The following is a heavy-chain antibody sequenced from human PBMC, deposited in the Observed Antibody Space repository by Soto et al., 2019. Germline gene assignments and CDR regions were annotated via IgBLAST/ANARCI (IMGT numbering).Heavy chain of an antibody. D-gene: IGHD3-22*01. J-gene: IGHJ4*02. CDR3: AKDGDSISRNKPLDY. V-gene: IGHV3-30-3*01. CDR1: KFPLRSYT. Sequence: SLRLSCAASKFPLRSYTMHWVRQAPGKGPECVAIISFDGTKTHYADSVKGRFTISRDNSRNTLHLQMNSLRAEDTAVYYCAKDGDSISRNKPLDYGGQGXLVTVYS. CDR2: ISFDGTKT.